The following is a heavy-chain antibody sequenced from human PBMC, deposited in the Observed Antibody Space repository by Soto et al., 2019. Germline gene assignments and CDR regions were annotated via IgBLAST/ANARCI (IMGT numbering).Heavy chain of an antibody. J-gene: IGHJ4*02. V-gene: IGHV3-15*01. CDR3: TTDLWAITAGVYFDY. CDR1: GFTFSNAW. Sequence: EVQLVESGGDLVKPGGSLRLSCAASGFTFSNAWMSWVRQAPGKGLEWVGRIKSKTDGGTTDYAAPVKGRFTISRDDSKNTLYLQMNSLKTEDTAVYYCTTDLWAITAGVYFDYWGQGTLVTVSS. D-gene: IGHD6-13*01. CDR2: IKSKTDGGTT.